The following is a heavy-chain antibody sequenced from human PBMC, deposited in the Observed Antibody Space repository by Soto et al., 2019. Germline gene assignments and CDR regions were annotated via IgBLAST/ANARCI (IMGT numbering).Heavy chain of an antibody. D-gene: IGHD3-22*01. Sequence: ASVKVSCKASGYTFTSYGISWVRQAPGQGLEWMGWISAYNGNTNYAQKLQGRVTMTTDTSTSTAYMELRSLRSDDTAVYYCARRTDYYDGSGRGYSFDYWGQGTLVTVSS. J-gene: IGHJ4*02. CDR1: GYTFTSYG. CDR3: ARRTDYYDGSGRGYSFDY. CDR2: ISAYNGNT. V-gene: IGHV1-18*01.